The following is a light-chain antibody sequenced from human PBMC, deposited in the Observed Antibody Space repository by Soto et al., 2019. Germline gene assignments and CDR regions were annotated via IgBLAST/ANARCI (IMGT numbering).Light chain of an antibody. V-gene: IGKV3-15*01. Sequence: EEVMTQSPATLSMSPGERVTLSCRASQSVNSHLAWYQQKPGQAPRLLIYGASTRATGVPARFSGSGSGTEFTLTISSLQSEDFAVYYCQQYNNWPLAFGGGTKVKIK. CDR1: QSVNSH. CDR3: QQYNNWPLA. J-gene: IGKJ4*01. CDR2: GAS.